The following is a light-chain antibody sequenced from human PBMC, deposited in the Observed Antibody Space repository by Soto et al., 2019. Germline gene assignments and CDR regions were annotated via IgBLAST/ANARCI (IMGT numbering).Light chain of an antibody. V-gene: IGKV1-39*01. CDR2: AAS. CDR3: QQSYSMPWT. CDR1: QSISSY. Sequence: DIQMTQSPSSLSASVGDRVTVTCRTSQSISSYLNWYQQKPGKAPKLLICAASSLQSGVPSRFSGSGSGTDFSLTINSLQPEDFATYYCQQSYSMPWTFGQGTKVDIK. J-gene: IGKJ1*01.